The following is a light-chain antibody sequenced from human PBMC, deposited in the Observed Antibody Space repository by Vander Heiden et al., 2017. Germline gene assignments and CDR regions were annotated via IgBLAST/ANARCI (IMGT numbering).Light chain of an antibody. J-gene: IGKJ1*01. Sequence: DIVMTQSTVPLSVSMGESATSNCKSSQSVLSSTNNKNYLAWYQQKPGQPPKLIIYWASTRESGVPDRFSGSGSGKDFTLTISSLQAEDVAVYYCQQYYSRFRRFGQGTKVEFK. V-gene: IGKV4-1*01. CDR3: QQYYSRFRR. CDR1: QSVLSSTNNKNY. CDR2: WAS.